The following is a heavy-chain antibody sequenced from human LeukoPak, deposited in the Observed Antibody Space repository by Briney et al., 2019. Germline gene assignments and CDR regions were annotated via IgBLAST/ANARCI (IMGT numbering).Heavy chain of an antibody. J-gene: IGHJ4*02. CDR1: EFTFSSYS. CDR2: LSSSSGTI. Sequence: GGSLRLSCAASEFTFSSYSMNWVRQAPGKGLEWVSYLSSSSGTIYYADSVKGRFTISRDNAKNSLYLQMNSLRDEDTAVYYCARAFRSGSYYFDYWGQGTLVTVSS. V-gene: IGHV3-48*02. D-gene: IGHD3-10*01. CDR3: ARAFRSGSYYFDY.